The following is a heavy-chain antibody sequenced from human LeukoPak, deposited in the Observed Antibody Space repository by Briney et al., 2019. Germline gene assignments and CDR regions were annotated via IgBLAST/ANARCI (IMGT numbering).Heavy chain of an antibody. Sequence: GGSLRLSCEVSGFTVSSSYMTWVRQAPGKGLEWVSIIYSGGSTYYADSVKGRFAISRDNSKNTLYLQMNSLRAEDTAAFYCERDLTGDAYFDYWGQGTLVTVSS. J-gene: IGHJ4*02. CDR2: IYSGGST. D-gene: IGHD7-27*01. CDR1: GFTVSSSY. V-gene: IGHV3-66*01. CDR3: ERDLTGDAYFDY.